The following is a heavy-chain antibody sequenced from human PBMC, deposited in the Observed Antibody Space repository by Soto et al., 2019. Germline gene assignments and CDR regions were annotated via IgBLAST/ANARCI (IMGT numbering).Heavy chain of an antibody. V-gene: IGHV3-23*01. D-gene: IGHD3-3*01. CDR3: VKDAPRICV. CDR2: ITGNGASA. J-gene: IGHJ6*02. Sequence: EVQLLESGGGLVQPGGSLRLSCAASEVTFSTYPMTWVRQAPGKGLYWVSSITGNGASASYADSVKGRFIISRDNSKNTLYLQMNSLRVEDTAVYYCVKDAPRICVRGQGTTVTVSS. CDR1: EVTFSTYP.